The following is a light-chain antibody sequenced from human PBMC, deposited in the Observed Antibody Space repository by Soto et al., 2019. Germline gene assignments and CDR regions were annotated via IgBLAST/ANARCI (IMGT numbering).Light chain of an antibody. Sequence: EIVMTQSPAALSVSPGERATLSCRAGQGVTTNFAWYQQKSGQSPRLLIYDVSITSTGVPARFSGTGSATDFTLTISGLQSEDSAVYFCQQYNNWPFSFGQGTKVDIK. CDR1: QGVTTN. CDR3: QQYNNWPFS. V-gene: IGKV3-15*01. CDR2: DVS. J-gene: IGKJ1*01.